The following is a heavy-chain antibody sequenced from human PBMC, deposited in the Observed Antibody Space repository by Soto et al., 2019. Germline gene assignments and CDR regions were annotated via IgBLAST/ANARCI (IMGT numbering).Heavy chain of an antibody. Sequence: GGSLRLSCAASGFTFSSYGMHWVRQAPGKGLEWVAVIWYDGSNKYYADSVKGRFTISRDNSKNTLYLQMNSLRAEDTAVYYCARDGGNSSSFYYYYYGMDVWGQGTTVTAP. CDR3: ARDGGNSSSFYYYYYGMDV. CDR1: GFTFSSYG. J-gene: IGHJ6*02. CDR2: IWYDGSNK. D-gene: IGHD6-6*01. V-gene: IGHV3-33*01.